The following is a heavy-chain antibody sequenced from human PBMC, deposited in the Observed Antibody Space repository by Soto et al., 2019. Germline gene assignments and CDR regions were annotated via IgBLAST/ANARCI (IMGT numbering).Heavy chain of an antibody. CDR1: GYTFTGYY. CDR2: INPNSGGT. Sequence: ASVKVSCKASGYTFTGYYMHWVRQAPGQGLEWMGWINPNSGGTNYAQKFQGWVTMTRDTSISTAYMELSRLRSDDTAVYYCARDGGYYDFWSGYYTVHYYGMDVWGQGTTVTVSS. V-gene: IGHV1-2*04. CDR3: ARDGGYYDFWSGYYTVHYYGMDV. J-gene: IGHJ6*02. D-gene: IGHD3-3*01.